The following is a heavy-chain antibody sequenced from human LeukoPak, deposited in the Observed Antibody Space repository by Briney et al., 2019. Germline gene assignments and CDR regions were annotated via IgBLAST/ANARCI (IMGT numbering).Heavy chain of an antibody. D-gene: IGHD1-26*01. CDR2: IRYDGSNK. J-gene: IGHJ4*02. CDR3: AKRAVGATTVSDY. CDR1: GFTFSSYG. V-gene: IGHV3-30*02. Sequence: GGSLRLSCAASGFTFSSYGMHWVRQAPGKGLEWVAFIRYDGSNKYYADSVKGRFTISRDNSKNTLYLQMNSLRAEDTAVYYCAKRAVGATTVSDYWGQGTLVTVSS.